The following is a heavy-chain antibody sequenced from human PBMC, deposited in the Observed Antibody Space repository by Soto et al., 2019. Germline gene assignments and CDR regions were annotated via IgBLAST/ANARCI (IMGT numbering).Heavy chain of an antibody. CDR3: TGITWFRGMDV. CDR1: GYSVSSNSAA. V-gene: IGHV6-1*01. Sequence: PXQTLSLTCAISGYSVSSNSAAWNLIRQSPSRGLEWLGRTYYKSKWNNDYAPSLKSRITINPDTSKNQLSLHLYSVTPEDTAVYYCTGITWFRGMDVWGQGTPVTVSS. CDR2: TYYKSKWNN. J-gene: IGHJ6*02. D-gene: IGHD3-10*01.